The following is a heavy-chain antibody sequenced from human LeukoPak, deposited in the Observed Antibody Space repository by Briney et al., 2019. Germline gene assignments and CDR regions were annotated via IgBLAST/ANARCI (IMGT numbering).Heavy chain of an antibody. J-gene: IGHJ6*02. Sequence: SETLSLTCTVSGGSISSSSYYWGWIRQPPGKGLEWIGYIYYSGSTNYNPSLKSRVTISVDTSKNQFSLKLTSVTAADTAVYYCARDGVDGMDVWGQGTTVTVSS. CDR1: GGSISSSSYY. V-gene: IGHV4-61*01. CDR3: ARDGVDGMDV. CDR2: IYYSGST. D-gene: IGHD3-10*01.